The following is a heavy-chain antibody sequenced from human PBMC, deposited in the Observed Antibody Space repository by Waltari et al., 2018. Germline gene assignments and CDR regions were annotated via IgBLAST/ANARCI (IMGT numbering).Heavy chain of an antibody. V-gene: IGHV3-23*01. Sequence: EVQLLESGGGLVQPGGSLRLSCAASGFTFSSYAMSWVRQAPGKGLEWGSAISGSGGSTYYADSVKGRFTISRDNSKNTLYLQMNSLRAEDTAVYYCARVGGRWLQSATVWVDYWGQGTLVTVSS. CDR3: ARVGGRWLQSATVWVDY. CDR2: ISGSGGST. J-gene: IGHJ4*02. D-gene: IGHD3-16*01. CDR1: GFTFSSYA.